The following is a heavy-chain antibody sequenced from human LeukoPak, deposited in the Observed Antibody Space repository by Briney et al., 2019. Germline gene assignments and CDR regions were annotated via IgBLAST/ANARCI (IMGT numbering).Heavy chain of an antibody. Sequence: GESLKISCEGSGYSFTNYWIGWVRQMPGKGLEWMGIIYPGDSDTKYSPSLQGQVTISADKSISTAYLQWTSLKASDTAMFYCAKLSSGYYSTPFDYWGQGTLVTVSS. J-gene: IGHJ4*02. D-gene: IGHD3-22*01. CDR3: AKLSSGYYSTPFDY. CDR1: GYSFTNYW. V-gene: IGHV5-51*01. CDR2: IYPGDSDT.